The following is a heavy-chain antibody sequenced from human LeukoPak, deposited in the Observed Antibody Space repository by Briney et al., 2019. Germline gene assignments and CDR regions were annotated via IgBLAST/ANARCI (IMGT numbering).Heavy chain of an antibody. J-gene: IGHJ3*02. CDR1: GDSFSSYY. V-gene: IGHV4-59*08. Sequence: SETLSLTCSVSGDSFSSYYWSWIRQPPGKGLEWIGYIDYSGDTNYSPALKSRVTISVDTSKKQLSLRLSSVTAADTAVYYCARGGTYYYDSSGYYDAFDIWGQGTMVTVSS. CDR3: ARGGTYYYDSSGYYDAFDI. D-gene: IGHD3-22*01. CDR2: IDYSGDT.